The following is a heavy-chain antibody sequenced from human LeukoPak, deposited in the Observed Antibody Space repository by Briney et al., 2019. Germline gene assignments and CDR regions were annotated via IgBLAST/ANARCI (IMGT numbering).Heavy chain of an antibody. Sequence: GGSLRLSCAASGFTFSSYAMSWVRQAPGKGLEWVSGIRGSGGNTYYADSVKGRFTISRDNSKNTLYLQMNSLRAEDTAVYYCAKDLGVVVPAAVQGWFDPWGQGTLVTVSS. CDR1: GFTFSSYA. V-gene: IGHV3-23*01. J-gene: IGHJ5*02. CDR3: AKDLGVVVPAAVQGWFDP. D-gene: IGHD2-2*02. CDR2: IRGSGGNT.